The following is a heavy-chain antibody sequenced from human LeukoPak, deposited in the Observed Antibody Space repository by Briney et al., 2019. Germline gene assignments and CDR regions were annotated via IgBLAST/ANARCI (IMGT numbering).Heavy chain of an antibody. CDR2: ISYDGSNK. V-gene: IGHV3-30-3*01. J-gene: IGHJ5*02. Sequence: GGSLRLSCAASGFTFSSYAMHWVRQAPGKGLEWVAVISYDGSNKYYADSVKGRFTISRDNSKNTLYLQMNSLRAEDTAVYYCAKDFRGEPHPWGQGTLVTVSS. CDR3: AKDFRGEPHP. CDR1: GFTFSSYA. D-gene: IGHD3-3*01.